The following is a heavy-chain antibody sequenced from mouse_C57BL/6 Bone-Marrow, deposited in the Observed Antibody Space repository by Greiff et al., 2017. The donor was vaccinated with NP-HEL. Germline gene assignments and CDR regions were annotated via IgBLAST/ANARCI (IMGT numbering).Heavy chain of an antibody. V-gene: IGHV10-1*01. CDR3: VRGTTVVSYYAMDY. Sequence: EVKLMESGGGLVQPKGSLKLSCAASGFSFNTYAMNWVRQAPGKGLEWVARIRSKSNNYATYYADSVKDRFTISRDDSESMLYLQMNNLKTEDTAMYYCVRGTTVVSYYAMDYWGQGTSVTVSS. J-gene: IGHJ4*01. D-gene: IGHD1-1*01. CDR2: IRSKSNNYAT. CDR1: GFSFNTYA.